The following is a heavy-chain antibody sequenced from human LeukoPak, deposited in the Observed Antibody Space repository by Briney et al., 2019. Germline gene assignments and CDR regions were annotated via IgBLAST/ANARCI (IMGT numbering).Heavy chain of an antibody. V-gene: IGHV1-46*01. Sequence: ASVKVSCKASGYTFTSYGISWVRQAPGQGLEWMGIINPSGGSTSYAQKFQGRVTMTRDTSTSTVYMELSSLRSEDTAVYYCARDRSRFGFVRVAATGWFDPWGQGTLVTVSS. CDR3: ARDRSRFGFVRVAATGWFDP. CDR2: INPSGGST. J-gene: IGHJ5*02. CDR1: GYTFTSYG. D-gene: IGHD2-15*01.